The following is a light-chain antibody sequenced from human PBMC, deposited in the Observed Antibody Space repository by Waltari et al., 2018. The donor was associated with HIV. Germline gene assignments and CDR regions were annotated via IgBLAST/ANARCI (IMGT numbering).Light chain of an antibody. CDR1: SGDIGKYNL. Sequence: QSALTQQASVSGSLGQSITISCNGTSGDIGKYNLVSWYQQYPAKAPKLLIYEVSKRPSGVSSRFSGSKSDNIASLTISGLQAEDEADYFCCSYEGTAHLFVFGSVT. J-gene: IGLJ1*01. V-gene: IGLV2-23*02. CDR2: EVS. CDR3: CSYEGTAHLFV.